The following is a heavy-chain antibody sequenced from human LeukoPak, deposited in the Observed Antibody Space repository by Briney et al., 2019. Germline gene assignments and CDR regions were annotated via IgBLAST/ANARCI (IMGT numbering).Heavy chain of an antibody. Sequence: GGSLRLSCAASGFTFSSYWMSWVRQAPGKGLEWVANIRQDGSEKYYVDSVKGRFTISRDNAKNSLYLQMNSLRAEDTAVYYCASGPQLLLWYFQHWGQGTLVTVSS. CDR1: GFTFSSYW. CDR2: IRQDGSEK. J-gene: IGHJ1*01. CDR3: ASGPQLLLWYFQH. V-gene: IGHV3-7*01. D-gene: IGHD2-15*01.